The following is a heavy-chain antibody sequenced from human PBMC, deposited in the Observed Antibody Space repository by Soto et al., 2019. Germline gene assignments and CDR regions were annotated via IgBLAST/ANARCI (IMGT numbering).Heavy chain of an antibody. J-gene: IGHJ3*02. CDR1: GLIFSNYA. CDR3: AKDSTSYNGIYDPFDI. CDR2: IGGAAVST. D-gene: IGHD1-1*01. V-gene: IGHV3-23*01. Sequence: PGGSLRLSCEASGLIFSNYAMSWVRQGPGKGLEWVSVIGGAAVSTDCADSVKGRCTVSRDDSKNTVYLQLDSLRDDDTAVYYCAKDSTSYNGIYDPFDIWDQGTMVTVSS.